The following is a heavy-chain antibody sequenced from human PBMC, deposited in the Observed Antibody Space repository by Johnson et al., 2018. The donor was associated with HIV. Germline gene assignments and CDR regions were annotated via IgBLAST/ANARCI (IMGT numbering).Heavy chain of an antibody. CDR2: IWYDGSKK. D-gene: IGHD5-24*01. Sequence: QVQLVESGGGVVQPGRSLRLSCAASGFTFNSYGMHWVRQAPGKGLEWVAVIWYDGSKKYYADSVEGRFTISRDSSKNTLYLQMNSLRIEDTAVYYCARDQWMAGDAFDIWGQGTMVTVSS. J-gene: IGHJ3*02. CDR3: ARDQWMAGDAFDI. V-gene: IGHV3-30*19. CDR1: GFTFNSYG.